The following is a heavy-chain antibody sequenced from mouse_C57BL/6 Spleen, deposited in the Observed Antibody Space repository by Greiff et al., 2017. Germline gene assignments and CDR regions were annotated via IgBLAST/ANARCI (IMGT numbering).Heavy chain of an antibody. V-gene: IGHV1-82*01. CDR2: IYPGDGDT. Sequence: VQLQQSGPELVKPGASVKISCKASGYAFSSSWMNWVKQRPGKGLEWIGRIYPGDGDTNYNGKFKGKAPLTADKSSSTAYMQLSSMTSEDSAVYFCARREVTTVVAPFDYWGQGTTLTVSS. CDR3: ARREVTTVVAPFDY. D-gene: IGHD1-1*01. CDR1: GYAFSSSW. J-gene: IGHJ2*01.